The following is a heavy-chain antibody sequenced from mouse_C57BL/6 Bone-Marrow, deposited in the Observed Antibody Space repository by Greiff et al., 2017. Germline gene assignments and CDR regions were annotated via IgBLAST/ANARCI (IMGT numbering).Heavy chain of an antibody. Sequence: VQLQQPGAELVRPGTSVKLSCKASGYTFTSYWMHWVKQRPGQGLEWIGVIDPSDSYTNYNQKFKGKATLTVDTSSSTAYMQLSSLTSEDSAVYYCARSTNGDYWGQGPTLTVSS. CDR2: IDPSDSYT. V-gene: IGHV1-59*01. CDR1: GYTFTSYW. J-gene: IGHJ2*01. CDR3: ARSTNGDY. D-gene: IGHD1-3*01.